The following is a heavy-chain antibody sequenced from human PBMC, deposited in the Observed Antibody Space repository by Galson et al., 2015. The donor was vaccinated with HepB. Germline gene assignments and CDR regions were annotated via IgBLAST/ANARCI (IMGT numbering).Heavy chain of an antibody. CDR1: GFTFSSDS. CDR3: ARGHCSSTSCYYYYGMDV. CDR2: ISSSSSTI. D-gene: IGHD2-2*01. J-gene: IGHJ6*02. Sequence: SLRLSCAASGFTFSSDSMNWVRQAPGKGLEWVSYISSSSSTIYYADSVKGRSTISRDTAKNSLYLQMNSLRDEDTAAYYCARGHCSSTSCYYYYGMDVWGQGTTVTVSS. V-gene: IGHV3-48*02.